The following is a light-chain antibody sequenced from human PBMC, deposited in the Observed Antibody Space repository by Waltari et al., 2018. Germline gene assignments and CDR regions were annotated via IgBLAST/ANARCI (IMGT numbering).Light chain of an antibody. CDR3: GAWDSSLSAGGV. Sequence: QSVLTQPPSVSAAPGQKVTISCSGSSSNIGNSYVSWYQQFPGTAPKLLIYENRKRPSEIPDRFSCSKSGTSATLVITELQTGDEADYYCGAWDSSLSAGGVFGGGTKVTVL. J-gene: IGLJ3*02. CDR1: SSNIGNSY. V-gene: IGLV1-51*02. CDR2: ENR.